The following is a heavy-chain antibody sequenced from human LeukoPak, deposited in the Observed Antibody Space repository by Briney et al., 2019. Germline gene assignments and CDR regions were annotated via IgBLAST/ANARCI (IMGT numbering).Heavy chain of an antibody. Sequence: PGGSLRFSCAASGFTFSSYSMNWVRQAPGKGLEWVSSISTSSSYIYYADSVKGRFTISRDNAKNSLYLQMNSLRAEDTAVYYCARETGQWYYDSSGYSNFDYWGQGTLVTVSS. CDR2: ISTSSSYI. J-gene: IGHJ4*02. CDR3: ARETGQWYYDSSGYSNFDY. CDR1: GFTFSSYS. D-gene: IGHD3-22*01. V-gene: IGHV3-21*01.